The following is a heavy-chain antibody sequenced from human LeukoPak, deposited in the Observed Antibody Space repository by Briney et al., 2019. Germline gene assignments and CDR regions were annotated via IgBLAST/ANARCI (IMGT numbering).Heavy chain of an antibody. V-gene: IGHV1-18*01. CDR3: ASLKNYYDSSGYLVTDAFDM. CDR2: MSAYNGNT. Sequence: ASVKVSCKASGYTFTSYGINWVRQAPGQGLEWMGWMSAYNGNTKYAQKLQGRVTMTTDTSTSTAYMELRSLGSDDTAVYYCASLKNYYDSSGYLVTDAFDMWGQGTMVIVSS. D-gene: IGHD3-22*01. J-gene: IGHJ3*02. CDR1: GYTFTSYG.